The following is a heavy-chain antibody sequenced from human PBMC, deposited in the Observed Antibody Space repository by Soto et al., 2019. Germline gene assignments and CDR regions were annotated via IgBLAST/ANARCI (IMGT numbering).Heavy chain of an antibody. CDR2: VIPIFGTA. CDR1: GGTFSSYA. CDR3: AQSYSNYVYYYYYGMDV. J-gene: IGHJ6*02. V-gene: IGHV1-69*01. Sequence: QVQLVQSGAEVKKPGSSVTVSCKASGGTFSSYAISWVRQAPGQGLEWMGGVIPIFGTANYAQKFQGRVTITADESTSTAYMELSSLRSEDTAVYYCAQSYSNYVYYYYYGMDVWGQGTTVTVSS. D-gene: IGHD4-4*01.